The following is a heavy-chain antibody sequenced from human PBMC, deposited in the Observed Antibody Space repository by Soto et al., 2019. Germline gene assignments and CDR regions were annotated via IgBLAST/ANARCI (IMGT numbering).Heavy chain of an antibody. V-gene: IGHV3-53*01. CDR1: GFTVSSSY. CDR2: IYSGGNT. Sequence: GSLRLSCAASGFTVSSSYMSWARQAPGKGLEWVSLIYSGGNTYYADSVKGRFTISRDNSKNTLYLQMNSLRAEDTAVYYCARGPRDGFYFNYWGQGTLVTVSS. J-gene: IGHJ4*02. CDR3: ARGPRDGFYFNY.